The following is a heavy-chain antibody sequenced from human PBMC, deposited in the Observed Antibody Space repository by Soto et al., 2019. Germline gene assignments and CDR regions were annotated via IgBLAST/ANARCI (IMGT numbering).Heavy chain of an antibody. V-gene: IGHV1-69*12. CDR3: ANSQYDIFTGRVAFDL. CDR1: GGTFSSYT. Sequence: QVQLVQSGAEVKKPGSSVKVSCKACGGTFSSYTISWVRQAPGQGLEWMVGIIPIFGTANYTQKFQGRVTITADESTITAYLELSSLRSEYTALYYCANSQYDIFTGRVAFDLWGQVTILTVSS. D-gene: IGHD3-9*01. CDR2: IIPIFGTA. J-gene: IGHJ3*01.